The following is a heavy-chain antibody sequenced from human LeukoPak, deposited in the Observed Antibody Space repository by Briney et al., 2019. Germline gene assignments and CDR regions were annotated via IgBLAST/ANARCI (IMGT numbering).Heavy chain of an antibody. J-gene: IGHJ5*02. CDR2: ISGSGGTT. Sequence: GGSLRLSCAASGFTFSNNGMSWVRQAPGKGLGWVSGISGSGGTTYYADSVKGRFTISRDNSKNTLYLQMNSLRAEDTAVYFCAKGRIYNWFDPWGQGTLVTVSS. V-gene: IGHV3-23*01. CDR3: AKGRIYNWFDP. CDR1: GFTFSNNG. D-gene: IGHD2-15*01.